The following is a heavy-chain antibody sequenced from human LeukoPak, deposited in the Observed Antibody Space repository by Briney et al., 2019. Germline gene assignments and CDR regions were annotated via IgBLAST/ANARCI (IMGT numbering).Heavy chain of an antibody. CDR2: ISSSGSTA. J-gene: IGHJ4*02. V-gene: IGHV3-48*03. Sequence: PGGSLRLSCAASGFTFSSYEVNWVRQAPGKGLEWVSYISSSGSTAYYADSVKGRFTISRDNAKNSLYLQMNSLRAEDTAVYYCARGYSSSNDYWGQGTLVTVSS. CDR1: GFTFSSYE. CDR3: ARGYSSSNDY. D-gene: IGHD6-13*01.